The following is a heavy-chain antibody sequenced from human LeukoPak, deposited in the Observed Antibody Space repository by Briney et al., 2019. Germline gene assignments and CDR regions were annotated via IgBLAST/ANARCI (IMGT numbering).Heavy chain of an antibody. V-gene: IGHV3-7*03. CDR1: GFTSSSYW. CDR3: ARAYYFDY. Sequence: PGGSLRLSCAASGFTSSSYWMSWVRQAPGKGLEWVANIKQDGSEKYYVDSVEGRFTISRDNAKNSLYLQMNSLRAEDTAVYYCARAYYFDYWGQGTLVTVSS. J-gene: IGHJ4*02. CDR2: IKQDGSEK.